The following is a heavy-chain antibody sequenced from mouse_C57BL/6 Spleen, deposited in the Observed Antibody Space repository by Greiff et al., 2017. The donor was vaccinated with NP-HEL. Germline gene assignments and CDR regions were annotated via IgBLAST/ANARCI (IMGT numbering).Heavy chain of an antibody. CDR2: ISDGGSYT. D-gene: IGHD2-4*01. CDR3: ARDDYDSFAY. J-gene: IGHJ3*01. Sequence: EVQVVESGGGLVKPGGSLKLSCAASGFTFSSYAMSWVRQTPEKRLEWVATISDGGSYTYYPDNVKGRFTISRDNAKNNLYLQMSHLKSEDTAMYYCARDDYDSFAYWGQGTLVTVSA. CDR1: GFTFSSYA. V-gene: IGHV5-4*01.